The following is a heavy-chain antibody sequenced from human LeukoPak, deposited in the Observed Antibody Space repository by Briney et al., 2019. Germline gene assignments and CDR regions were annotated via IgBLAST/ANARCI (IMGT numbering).Heavy chain of an antibody. V-gene: IGHV4-34*01. CDR3: ARSEFTMVRGVRAGDL. D-gene: IGHD3-10*01. Sequence: SETLSLTCAVYGGSFSGYYWSWIRQPPGKGLEWIGEINHSGRINHSGSTYYNPSLKSRVTISVDTSKNQFSLKLSSVTAADTAVYYCARSEFTMVRGVRAGDLWGRGTLVTVSS. CDR2: INHSGRINHSGST. CDR1: GGSFSGYY. J-gene: IGHJ2*01.